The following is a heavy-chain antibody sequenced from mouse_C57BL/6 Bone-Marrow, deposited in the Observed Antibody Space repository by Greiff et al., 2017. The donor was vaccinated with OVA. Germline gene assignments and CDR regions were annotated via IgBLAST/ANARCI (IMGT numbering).Heavy chain of an antibody. D-gene: IGHD1-1*01. CDR1: GYAFTNYL. J-gene: IGHJ4*01. V-gene: IGHV1-54*01. CDR3: ARHYGSSLYAMDY. Sequence: LAESGAELVRPGTSVKVSCKASGYAFTNYLIEWVKQRPGQGLEWIGVINPGSGGTNYNEKFKGKATLTADKSSSTAYMQLSSLTSEDSAVYFCARHYGSSLYAMDYWGQGTSVTVSS. CDR2: INPGSGGT.